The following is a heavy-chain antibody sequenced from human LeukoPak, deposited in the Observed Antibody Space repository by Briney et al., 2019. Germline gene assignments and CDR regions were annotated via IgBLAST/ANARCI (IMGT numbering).Heavy chain of an antibody. CDR2: TYYRSKWYN. V-gene: IGHV6-1*01. D-gene: IGHD2-15*01. CDR3: ARDKRGSAASGLLDY. J-gene: IGHJ4*02. CDR1: GDSVSNYSAA. Sequence: SQTLSLTCAISGDSVSNYSAAWNWIRQSPSRGLEWLGRTYYRSKWYNDYAVSVKGRITINPDTSKNQFSLQLNSVTPEDTAVYYCARDKRGSAASGLLDYWGQGTLVTVSS.